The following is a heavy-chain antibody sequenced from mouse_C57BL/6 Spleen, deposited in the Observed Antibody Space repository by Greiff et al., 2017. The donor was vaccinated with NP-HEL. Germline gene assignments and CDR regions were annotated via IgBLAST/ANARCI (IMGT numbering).Heavy chain of an antibody. D-gene: IGHD2-4*01. CDR3: ARSGAIYYDYGEAMDY. CDR1: GYTFTSYW. V-gene: IGHV1-72*01. CDR2: IDPNSGGT. Sequence: QVQLQQSGAELVKPGASVKLSCKASGYTFTSYWMHWVKQRPGRGLEWIGRIDPNSGGTKYNEKFKSKATLTVDKPSSTAYMQLSSLTSEDSAVYYCARSGAIYYDYGEAMDYWGQGTSVTVSS. J-gene: IGHJ4*01.